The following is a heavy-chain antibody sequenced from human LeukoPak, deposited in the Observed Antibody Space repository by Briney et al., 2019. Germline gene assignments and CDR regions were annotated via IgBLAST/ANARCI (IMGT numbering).Heavy chain of an antibody. CDR2: ISGGGSTI. V-gene: IGHV3-48*03. CDR1: GFTFSSYE. Sequence: PWGSLRLSCEASGFTFSSYEMNWVRQAPGKGLEWVSYISGGGSTIYYADSVKGWFTISRDNAKNSLYLQMNSLKAEDTAVYYCARDYGSNCFDYWVQAT. J-gene: IGHJ4*02. D-gene: IGHD6-13*01. CDR3: ARDYGSNCFDY.